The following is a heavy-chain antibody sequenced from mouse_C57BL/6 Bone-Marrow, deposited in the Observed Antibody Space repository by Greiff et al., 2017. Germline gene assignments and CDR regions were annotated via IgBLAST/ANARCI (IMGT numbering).Heavy chain of an antibody. J-gene: IGHJ1*03. Sequence: EVQVVESGGGLVKPGGSLKLSCAASGFTFSSYAMSWVRKTPEKRLEWVATISDGGSYTYYPDNVKGRFTISRDNAKNNLYLQMRHLKSEDTAMYYCARGYYGSSYWYFDVWGTGTTVTVSS. CDR2: ISDGGSYT. D-gene: IGHD1-1*01. CDR1: GFTFSSYA. V-gene: IGHV5-4*01. CDR3: ARGYYGSSYWYFDV.